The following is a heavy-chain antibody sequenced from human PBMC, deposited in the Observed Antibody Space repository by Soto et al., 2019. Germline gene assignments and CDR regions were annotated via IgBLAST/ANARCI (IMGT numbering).Heavy chain of an antibody. CDR3: ARDISYYDSSGYYFDY. CDR2: IIAYNGST. J-gene: IGHJ4*02. Sequence: ASSKVSCHASSYTFTSYGISWVRHAPGQGLEGMGWIIAYNGSTNYAQKLQGRFTMTTDTSTSTAYLELRSLRSDDTAVYYCARDISYYDSSGYYFDYWGQGTLVTVSS. CDR1: SYTFTSYG. D-gene: IGHD3-22*01. V-gene: IGHV1-18*04.